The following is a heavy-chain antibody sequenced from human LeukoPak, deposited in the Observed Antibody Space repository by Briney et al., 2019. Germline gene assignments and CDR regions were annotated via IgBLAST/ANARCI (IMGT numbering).Heavy chain of an antibody. CDR3: ATEKAYGGAFDY. D-gene: IGHD4-17*01. CDR2: ISSSSRII. CDR1: AFTFSSYD. V-gene: IGHV3-48*03. J-gene: IGHJ4*02. Sequence: GGSLILSCAASAFTFSSYDMKWVRQAPGKGLEWVSYISSSSRIIHYTDSVKGRFTISRGNAKNSLYLQMNSLRAEDTAVYYCATEKAYGGAFDYWGQGTLVTVSS.